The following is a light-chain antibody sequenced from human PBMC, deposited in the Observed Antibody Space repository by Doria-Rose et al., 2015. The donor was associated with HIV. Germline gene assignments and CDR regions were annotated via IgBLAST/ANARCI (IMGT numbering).Light chain of an antibody. Sequence: DIRLTRSPESLGMSLGERATLNRKSNQSPLYTSKNYLAWYQQKPGQPPKLLIYWASTRQSGVPARFSGSGSGTDFTLTISSLEAEDVAVYYCQQYHDTPSFGPGTTVDIE. CDR2: WAS. CDR1: QSPLYTSKNY. CDR3: QQYHDTPS. V-gene: IGKV4-1*01. J-gene: IGKJ3*01.